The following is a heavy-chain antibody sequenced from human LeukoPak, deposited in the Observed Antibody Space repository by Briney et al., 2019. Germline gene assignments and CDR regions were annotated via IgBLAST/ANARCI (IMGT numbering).Heavy chain of an antibody. J-gene: IGHJ4*02. V-gene: IGHV1-18*01. D-gene: IGHD2-21*02. CDR2: ISAYSGNT. CDR1: GYTFTSYG. CDR3: ARRTYCGDGCPVDY. Sequence: ASVKVSCKASGYTFTSYGITWVRQAPGQGLEWMGWISAYSGNTKYAQKFQGRVSMTTDTSTSTAYMELRSLRSDDTALYYCARRTYCGDGCPVDYWGQGTLVTVSS.